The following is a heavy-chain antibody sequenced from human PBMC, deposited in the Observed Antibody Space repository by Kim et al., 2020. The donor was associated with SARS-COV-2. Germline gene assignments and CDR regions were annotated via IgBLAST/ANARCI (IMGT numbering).Heavy chain of an antibody. V-gene: IGHV1-69*13. J-gene: IGHJ6*02. CDR3: ARVWSSGSYYTYYYYGMDV. CDR1: GGTFSSYA. CDR2: IIPIFGTA. D-gene: IGHD3-10*01. Sequence: SVKVSCKASGGTFSSYAISWVRQAPGQGLEWMGGIIPIFGTANYAQKFQGRVTITADESTSTAYLELSSLRSEDTAVYYCARVWSSGSYYTYYYYGMDVWGQGTTVTVSS.